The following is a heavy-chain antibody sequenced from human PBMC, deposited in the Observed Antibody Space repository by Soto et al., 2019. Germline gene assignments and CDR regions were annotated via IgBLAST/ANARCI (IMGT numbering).Heavy chain of an antibody. CDR3: ARSSDFWGGYGKSYYMDV. Sequence: ASVKVSCKASGYTFTSYDINWVRQATGQGLEWMGWMNPNSGNTGYAQKFQGRVTMTRNTSISTAYMELSSLRSEDTAVYYCARSSDFWGGYGKSYYMDVWGKGPTVTVSS. D-gene: IGHD3-3*01. J-gene: IGHJ6*03. CDR2: MNPNSGNT. CDR1: GYTFTSYD. V-gene: IGHV1-8*01.